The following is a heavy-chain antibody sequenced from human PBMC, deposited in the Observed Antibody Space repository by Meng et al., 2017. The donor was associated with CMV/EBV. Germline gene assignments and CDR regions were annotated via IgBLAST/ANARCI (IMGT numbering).Heavy chain of an antibody. D-gene: IGHD3-10*01. CDR1: GGSISSSSDY. CDR3: VTWLWFGELSGYYFDY. CDR2: IYYSGST. J-gene: IGHJ4*02. Sequence: QLPLQESGPGLVKPSETLSLTCTVSGGSISSSSDYWGWIRQPPGKGLEWIGSIYYSGSTYYNPSLKSRVTISVDTSKNQFSLKLSSVTAADTAVYYCVTWLWFGELSGYYFDYWGQGTLVTVSS. V-gene: IGHV4-39*07.